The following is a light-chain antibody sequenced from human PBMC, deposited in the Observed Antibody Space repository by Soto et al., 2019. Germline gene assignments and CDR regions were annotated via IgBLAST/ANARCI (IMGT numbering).Light chain of an antibody. CDR1: SSDVGGYNS. CDR2: DVS. V-gene: IGLV2-11*01. Sequence: QSALTQPRSVSGSPGQSVTISCTGTSSDVGGYNSFSWYQHHPGKAPKLMVYDVSKRPSGVPDRFSGSKSGNTASLTISGLQAEDEADYYCCSYAGTYTFIVFGTGTQLTVL. CDR3: CSYAGTYTFIV. J-gene: IGLJ1*01.